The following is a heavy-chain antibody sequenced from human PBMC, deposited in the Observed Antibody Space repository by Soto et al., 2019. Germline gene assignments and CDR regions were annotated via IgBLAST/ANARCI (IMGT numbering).Heavy chain of an antibody. V-gene: IGHV5-10-1*01. CDR3: ARQIYDSDTGPNFQYYFDS. D-gene: IGHD3-22*01. CDR2: IAPSDSQT. J-gene: IGHJ4*02. CDR1: GYSFAGYW. Sequence: PGESLKISCKGSGYSFAGYWSTSVRQKPGKGLEWMGRIAPSDSQTYYSPSFRGHVTISVTKSITTVFLQWSSLRASDTAMYYCARQIYDSDTGPNFQYYFDSWGQGTPVTVSS.